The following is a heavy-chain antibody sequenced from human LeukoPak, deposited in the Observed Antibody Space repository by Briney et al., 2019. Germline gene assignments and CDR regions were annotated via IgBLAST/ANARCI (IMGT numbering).Heavy chain of an antibody. CDR3: AREGLLWFGELFPTLDY. CDR2: MKPDGSET. J-gene: IGHJ4*02. V-gene: IGHV3-7*01. D-gene: IGHD3-10*01. Sequence: GGSLRLSCAASGFTFSTSWMSWVRQAPGKGLEWVANMKPDGSETYCVDSVKGRFTISRDNAKNSLYLQMNSLRAEDTAVYYCAREGLLWFGELFPTLDYWGQGTLVTVSS. CDR1: GFTFSTSW.